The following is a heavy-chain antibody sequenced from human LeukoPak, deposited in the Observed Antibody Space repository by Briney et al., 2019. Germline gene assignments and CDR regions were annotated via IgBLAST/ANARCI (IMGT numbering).Heavy chain of an antibody. D-gene: IGHD6-19*01. J-gene: IGHJ4*02. V-gene: IGHV3-74*01. CDR3: ALPPVVGD. Sequence: GGSLRLSCAASGFTFSDYWMHWVRQDQGKGLVWVSGINGEGSTTSYADSVKGRFTISRDNARNTLYLQMNGLRVEDTAVYYCALPPVVGDWGQGTLVTVSS. CDR2: INGEGSTT. CDR1: GFTFSDYW.